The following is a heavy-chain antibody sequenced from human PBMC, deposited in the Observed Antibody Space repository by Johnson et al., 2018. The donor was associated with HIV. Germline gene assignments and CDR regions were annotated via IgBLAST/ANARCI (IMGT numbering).Heavy chain of an antibody. J-gene: IGHJ3*02. D-gene: IGHD4-23*01. CDR2: ITYDGSNQ. Sequence: QVHLVESGGGLIQPGGSLRLSCAASGFTFSTYGMHWVRQAPGKGLEWVAVITYDGSNQYYGDSVKGRFTISRDNSKNTLYLQMNSLRAEDTAVYYCATALSRWELHPLSAFDIWGQGTMVTVSS. CDR1: GFTFSTYG. V-gene: IGHV3-30*03. CDR3: ATALSRWELHPLSAFDI.